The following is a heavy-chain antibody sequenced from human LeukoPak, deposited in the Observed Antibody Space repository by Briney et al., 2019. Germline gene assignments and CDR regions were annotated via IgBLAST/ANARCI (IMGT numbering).Heavy chain of an antibody. CDR1: GGTFISYA. D-gene: IGHD1-26*01. CDR3: ARDRGVGATLPFDY. Sequence: GASVTVSCKASGGTFISYAISWVRQAPGQGLAWMGGIIPIFGTANYAQKFQGRVTITTDESTSTAYMELSSLRSEDTAVHYCARDRGVGATLPFDYWGQGTLVTVSS. V-gene: IGHV1-69*05. CDR2: IIPIFGTA. J-gene: IGHJ4*02.